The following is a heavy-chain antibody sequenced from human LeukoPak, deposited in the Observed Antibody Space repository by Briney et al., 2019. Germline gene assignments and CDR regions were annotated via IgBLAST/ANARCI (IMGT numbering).Heavy chain of an antibody. Sequence: GGSLRLSCAASGFTFSDYYMSWIRQAPGKGLEWVSSISNTGNTIYYADSVKGRFTISRDNAANSLYLQMHSLRVEDTATYYCARDLLYVTTSDYWGQGTLVTVSS. V-gene: IGHV3-11*04. J-gene: IGHJ4*02. CDR3: ARDLLYVTTSDY. CDR1: GFTFSDYY. D-gene: IGHD4-11*01. CDR2: ISNTGNTI.